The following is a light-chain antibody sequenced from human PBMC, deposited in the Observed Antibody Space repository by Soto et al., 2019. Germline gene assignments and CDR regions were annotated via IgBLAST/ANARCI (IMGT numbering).Light chain of an antibody. Sequence: QSVLTQPPSASGSPGQSVTISCTGTSSDVGAYNSVSWYQQHPGKSPKLMIYEVSKRPSGVPDRFSGSKSGNTASLTVSGLQAEDEADYYCSSCAGSIHYYGFGTGTKVTVL. V-gene: IGLV2-8*01. CDR3: SSCAGSIHYYG. J-gene: IGLJ1*01. CDR2: EVS. CDR1: SSDVGAYNS.